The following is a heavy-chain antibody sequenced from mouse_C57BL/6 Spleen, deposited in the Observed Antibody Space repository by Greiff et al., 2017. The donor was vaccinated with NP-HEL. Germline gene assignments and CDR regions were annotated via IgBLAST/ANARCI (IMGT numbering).Heavy chain of an antibody. CDR3: ARDSSGYGYAMDY. V-gene: IGHV2-6*01. CDR1: GFSLTSYG. Sequence: VMLVESGPGLVAPSQSLSITCTVSGFSLTSYGVDWVRQSPGKGLEWLGVIWGVGSTNYNSALKSRLSISKDNSKSQVLLKMNSLQTDDTAMYYCARDSSGYGYAMDYWGQGTSVTVSS. CDR2: IWGVGST. J-gene: IGHJ4*01. D-gene: IGHD3-2*02.